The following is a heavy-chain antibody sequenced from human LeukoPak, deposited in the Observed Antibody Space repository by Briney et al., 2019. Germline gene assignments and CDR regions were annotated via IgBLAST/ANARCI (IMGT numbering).Heavy chain of an antibody. CDR3: AKGQLASYYDSSGYLIHD. V-gene: IGHV3-23*01. CDR2: ISGSGGST. Sequence: GGSLRLSCAASGFTFSSYAMSWVRQAPGKGLEWVTAISGSGGSTYYADSVKGRFTISRDNSKNTLYLQMNSLRAEDTAVYYCAKGQLASYYDSSGYLIHDWGPGTLVTVSS. CDR1: GFTFSSYA. J-gene: IGHJ4*02. D-gene: IGHD3-22*01.